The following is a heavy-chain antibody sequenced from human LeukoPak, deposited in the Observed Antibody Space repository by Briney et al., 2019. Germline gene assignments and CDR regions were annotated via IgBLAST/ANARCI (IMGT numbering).Heavy chain of an antibody. CDR1: GGSMKSYY. CDR3: ARPRTAMVIDAFDI. D-gene: IGHD5-18*01. CDR2: IYYSGST. V-gene: IGHV4-59*08. Sequence: SETLSLTCTVSGGSMKSYYWNWIRQPPGKGLEWIGYIYYSGSTNYNPSLKSRVTISVDTSKNQFSLKLSSVTAADTAVYYCARPRTAMVIDAFDIWGQGTMVTVSS. J-gene: IGHJ3*02.